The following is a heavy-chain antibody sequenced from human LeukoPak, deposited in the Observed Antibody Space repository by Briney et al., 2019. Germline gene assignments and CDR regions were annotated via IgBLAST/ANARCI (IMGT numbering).Heavy chain of an antibody. V-gene: IGHV4-59*01. CDR2: IYYSGST. J-gene: IGHJ5*02. CDR3: ARMRRFDP. CDR1: GGSISSYY. Sequence: PSETLSLTCTVSGGSISSYYWSWIRQPPGKGLEWIGYIYYSGSTNYNPSLKSRVTISVDTSKNQFSLKLSSVTAADTAVYYCARMRRFDPWGQGTLVTVSS.